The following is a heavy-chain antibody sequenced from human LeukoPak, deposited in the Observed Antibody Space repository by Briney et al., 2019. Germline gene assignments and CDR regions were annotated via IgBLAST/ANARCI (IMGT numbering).Heavy chain of an antibody. V-gene: IGHV3-48*03. J-gene: IGHJ4*02. Sequence: GGSLRLSCAASGFTFRSYDMNWVRQAPGKGLEWVSYISSSGRSIYYADSVKGRFTIYRDNAKNSLYLQMNSLRAEDTVVYYCARDLGQQLVWGQGTLVTVSS. CDR3: ARDLGQQLV. CDR1: GFTFRSYD. D-gene: IGHD6-13*01. CDR2: ISSSGRSI.